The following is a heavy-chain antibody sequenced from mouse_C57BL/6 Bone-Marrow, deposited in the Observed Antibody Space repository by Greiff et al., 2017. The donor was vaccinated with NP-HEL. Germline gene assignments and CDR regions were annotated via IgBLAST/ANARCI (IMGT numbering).Heavy chain of an antibody. V-gene: IGHV8-8*01. J-gene: IGHJ3*01. CDR1: GFSLSTFGMG. CDR3: ARRGGLYYYGSSFAY. CDR2: IWWDDDK. Sequence: TLKVSGPGILQPSQTLSLTCSFSGFSLSTFGMGVGWIRQPSGKGLEWLAHIWWDDDKYYNPALKSRLPIPKDTSKNQVVLKIANVDTADTATYYCARRGGLYYYGSSFAYWGQGTLVTVSA. D-gene: IGHD1-1*01.